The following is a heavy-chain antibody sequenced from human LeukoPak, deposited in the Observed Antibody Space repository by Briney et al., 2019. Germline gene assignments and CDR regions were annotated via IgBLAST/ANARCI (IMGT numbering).Heavy chain of an antibody. D-gene: IGHD3-9*01. V-gene: IGHV4-34*01. Sequence: SETLSLTCAVYGGSFSGYYWSWIRQPPGEGLEWIGEINHSGSTNYNPSLKSRVTISVDTSKNQFSLKLSSVTAADTAVYYCAREGEDILTGYQPHWGQGTLVTVSS. J-gene: IGHJ4*02. CDR2: INHSGST. CDR3: AREGEDILTGYQPH. CDR1: GGSFSGYY.